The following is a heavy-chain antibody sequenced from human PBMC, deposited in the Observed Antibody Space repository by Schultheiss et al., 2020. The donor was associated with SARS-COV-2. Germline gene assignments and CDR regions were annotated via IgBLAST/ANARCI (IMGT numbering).Heavy chain of an antibody. CDR2: IKQDGSEK. CDR3: ARWDSSWYHGMDV. J-gene: IGHJ6*02. D-gene: IGHD6-13*01. Sequence: GGSLRLSCAASGFTFSRYWMSWVRQAPGKGLEWVANIKQDGSEKYYVDSVKGRFTISRDNAKNSLYLQMNSLRAEDTAVYYCARWDSSWYHGMDVWGQGTTVTVSS. V-gene: IGHV3-7*01. CDR1: GFTFSRYW.